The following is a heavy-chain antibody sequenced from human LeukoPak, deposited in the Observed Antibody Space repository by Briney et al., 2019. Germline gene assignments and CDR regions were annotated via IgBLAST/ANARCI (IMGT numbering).Heavy chain of an antibody. V-gene: IGHV4-34*01. CDR3: ARLGVWPHYYYYYMDV. J-gene: IGHJ6*03. D-gene: IGHD2-21*01. CDR2: INHSGST. Sequence: SETLSLTCAVYGGSFSGYYWSWIRQPPGKGLEWIGEINHSGSTNYNPSLKSRVTISVDTSKNQFSLKLSSVTAADTAAYYCARLGVWPHYYYYYMDVWGKGTTVTISS. CDR1: GGSFSGYY.